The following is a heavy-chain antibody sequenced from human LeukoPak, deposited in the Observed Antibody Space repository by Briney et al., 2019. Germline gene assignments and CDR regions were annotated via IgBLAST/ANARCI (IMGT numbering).Heavy chain of an antibody. CDR3: AKVAAAAGSGEGNWFDP. Sequence: GGSLRLSCAASGFTFSSYGMHWVRQAPGKGLEWVAYIRYDGRNQYYADSVKGRFTISRDNSKNRLYVQMNSLRVEDTAVYYCAKVAAAAGSGEGNWFDPWGQGTLVTVSS. J-gene: IGHJ5*02. CDR1: GFTFSSYG. V-gene: IGHV3-30*02. D-gene: IGHD6-13*01. CDR2: IRYDGRNQ.